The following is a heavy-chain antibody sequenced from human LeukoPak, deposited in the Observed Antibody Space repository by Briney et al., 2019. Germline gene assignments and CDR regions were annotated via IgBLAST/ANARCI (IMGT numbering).Heavy chain of an antibody. V-gene: IGHV1-69*05. CDR1: GGTFSSYA. CDR3: ARGGPLVRGERYYYYYYMDV. J-gene: IGHJ6*03. Sequence: ASVKVSCKAFGGTFSSYAISWVRQAPGQGLEWMGGIIPIFGTANYAQKFQGRVTITTDESTSTAYMELSSLRSEDTAVYYCARGGPLVRGERYYYYYYMDVWGKGTTVTVSS. D-gene: IGHD3-10*01. CDR2: IIPIFGTA.